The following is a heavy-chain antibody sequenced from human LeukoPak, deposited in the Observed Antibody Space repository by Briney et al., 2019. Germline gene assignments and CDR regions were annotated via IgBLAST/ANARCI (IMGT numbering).Heavy chain of an antibody. Sequence: PSETLSLTCTVSGGSISSYYWSWIRQPAGKGLEWIGRIYTSGSTNYNPSLKRRVTMSVDKSKNQFSLKLSSVTAADTAVYYCARDKDSSGYYFYAFDIWGQGTMVTVSS. CDR1: GGSISSYY. J-gene: IGHJ3*02. CDR3: ARDKDSSGYYFYAFDI. CDR2: IYTSGST. D-gene: IGHD3-22*01. V-gene: IGHV4-4*07.